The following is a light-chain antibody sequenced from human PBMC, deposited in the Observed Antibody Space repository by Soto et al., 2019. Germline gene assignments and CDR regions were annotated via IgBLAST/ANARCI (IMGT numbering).Light chain of an antibody. Sequence: EIVLTQSPATLSLSPWERATLSCGASQSVRSSFSAWYQQTPGPASSLLIYAANSRTAGLASRFSGSACGTDFTLTITRVEPEYLAVYYRQRHARTPLTFGGGTKVDIK. CDR2: AAN. CDR3: QRHARTPLT. J-gene: IGKJ4*01. CDR1: QSVRSSF. V-gene: IGKV3D-20*01.